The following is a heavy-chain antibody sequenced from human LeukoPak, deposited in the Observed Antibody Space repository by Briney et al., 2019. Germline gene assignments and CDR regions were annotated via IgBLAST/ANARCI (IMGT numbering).Heavy chain of an antibody. Sequence: GGSLRLSCAASGFTFSSYAMSWVRQAPGKGLEWVAVISYDGSNKYYADSVKGRFTISRDNSKSTLYLQMNSLRAEDTAVYYCARDPGSGSYTNYFDYWGQGTLVTVSS. V-gene: IGHV3-30*01. CDR3: ARDPGSGSYTNYFDY. D-gene: IGHD3-10*01. CDR2: ISYDGSNK. CDR1: GFTFSSYA. J-gene: IGHJ4*02.